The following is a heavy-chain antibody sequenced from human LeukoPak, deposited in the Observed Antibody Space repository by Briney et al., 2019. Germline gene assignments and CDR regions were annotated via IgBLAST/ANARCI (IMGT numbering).Heavy chain of an antibody. CDR2: IYYSGST. CDR1: GGSISGVDYY. V-gene: IGHV4-30-4*08. Sequence: PSETLSLTCTVSGGSISGVDYYWSWIRQPPGKGLEWIGYIYYSGSTYYNPSLKSRVTISVDTSKNQFSLKLNSVTAADTAVYYCARGTGYSSSCCNYFDPWGQGTLVTVSS. D-gene: IGHD6-13*01. J-gene: IGHJ5*02. CDR3: ARGTGYSSSCCNYFDP.